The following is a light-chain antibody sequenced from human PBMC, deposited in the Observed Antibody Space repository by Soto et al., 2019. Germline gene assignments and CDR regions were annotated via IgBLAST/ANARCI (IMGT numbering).Light chain of an antibody. CDR1: QGISSY. V-gene: IGKV1-9*01. CDR2: ESS. CDR3: QHFKSFPIT. Sequence: DSQMAQPPSALSASVGDRVTLTCRASQGISSYLAWYQQKPGKAPKVLIYESSLLQSGVPSRFSGSGSGTDFTPTISSLQPEDFATYYCQHFKSFPITFGQGTRLEIK. J-gene: IGKJ5*01.